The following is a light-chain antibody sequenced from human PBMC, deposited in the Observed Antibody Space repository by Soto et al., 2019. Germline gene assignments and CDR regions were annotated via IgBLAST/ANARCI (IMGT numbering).Light chain of an antibody. CDR2: GAS. CDR1: QSVSSN. CDR3: QQYSNWPLT. J-gene: IGKJ4*01. V-gene: IGKV3-15*01. Sequence: EIVMTQSPATLSVSPGEGATLSCRASQSVSSNLAWYQQKPGQAPRLLIFGASTRATGIPARFSGSGSGAEFSLTISALQSEDFAIYYCQQYSNWPLTFGGGTKVXIK.